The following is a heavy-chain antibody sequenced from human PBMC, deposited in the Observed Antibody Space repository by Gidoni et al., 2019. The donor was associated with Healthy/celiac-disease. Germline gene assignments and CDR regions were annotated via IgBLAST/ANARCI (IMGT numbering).Heavy chain of an antibody. V-gene: IGHV1-2*02. J-gene: IGHJ4*02. Sequence: QVLLVQSGAELKQPGASAKVSCKAFGYTFTGYYMHCVRQAPGQGLEWMGWFNPNSGVTNYAQKFQGRVTMIRDTSISTAYMELSRLRSDDTTVYYCARDALVVNHSLDYWGQGTLVTVSS. CDR2: FNPNSGVT. CDR1: GYTFTGYY. D-gene: IGHD3-22*01. CDR3: ARDALVVNHSLDY.